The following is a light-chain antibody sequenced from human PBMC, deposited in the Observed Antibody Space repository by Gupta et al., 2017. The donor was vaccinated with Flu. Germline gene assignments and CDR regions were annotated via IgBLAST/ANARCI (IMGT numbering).Light chain of an antibody. CDR2: EVS. V-gene: IGLV2-18*02. CDR1: SSDVGTYNR. CDR3: SSYTSRSTFV. J-gene: IGLJ1*01. Sequence: QSALTQPPSVSGSPGQSVPISCTGTSSDVGTYNRVSWYQQSPGTAPKLMIFEVSSRPSGVPDRFSGSKSGNTASLTISGLQGEDEADYYCSSYTSRSTFVFGTGTKVTVL.